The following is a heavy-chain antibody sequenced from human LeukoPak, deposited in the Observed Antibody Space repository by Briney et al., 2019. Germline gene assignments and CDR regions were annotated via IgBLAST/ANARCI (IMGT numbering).Heavy chain of an antibody. Sequence: SVKVSCKASGGTFSSYAISWVRQAPGQGLEWMGRIIPILGIANYAQKFQGRVTITADKSTSTAYMELSSLRSEDTAVYYCARETTVGARYYFDYWGQGTLVTVSS. J-gene: IGHJ4*02. CDR1: GGTFSSYA. CDR3: ARETTVGARYYFDY. CDR2: IIPILGIA. D-gene: IGHD1-26*01. V-gene: IGHV1-69*04.